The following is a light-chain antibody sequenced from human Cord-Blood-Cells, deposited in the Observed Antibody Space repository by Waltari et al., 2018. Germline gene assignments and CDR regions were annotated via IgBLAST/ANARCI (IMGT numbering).Light chain of an antibody. CDR3: QQYNSYRT. Sequence: DIQMTQSPSTLSASVGDRVTITCRASQSISSWLAWYQQKPGKAPKLLIYDASSLESGVPSXFSGSGSGTEFTLTISSLQPDDFATYYCQQYNSYRTFGQGTKVEIK. J-gene: IGKJ1*01. CDR2: DAS. CDR1: QSISSW. V-gene: IGKV1-5*01.